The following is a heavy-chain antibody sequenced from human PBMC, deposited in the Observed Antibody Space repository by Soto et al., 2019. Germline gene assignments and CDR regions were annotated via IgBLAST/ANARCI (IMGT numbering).Heavy chain of an antibody. Sequence: QMQLVQSGAEVKRPGSSVKVSCKASRGTFSSYAINWVRQAPGQGLEWMGGIIPKFGSANYAQKFQGRVTITADESTSTAYMELSSLRSEDTALYYCARAGVLNCFDPWAQGTLVTVSS. CDR3: ARAGVLNCFDP. CDR1: RGTFSSYA. CDR2: IIPKFGSA. D-gene: IGHD6-19*01. V-gene: IGHV1-69*01. J-gene: IGHJ5*02.